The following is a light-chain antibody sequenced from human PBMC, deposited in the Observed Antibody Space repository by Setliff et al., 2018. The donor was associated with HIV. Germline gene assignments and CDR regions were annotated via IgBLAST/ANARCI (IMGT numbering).Light chain of an antibody. CDR3: CSYTSSTPLYV. J-gene: IGLJ1*01. V-gene: IGLV2-14*02. CDR2: DVN. Sequence: VLTQPASVSGSPGQSITISCTGTSSDVGSYNLVSWYQHHPGKAPKLMIYDVNNRPSGVSNRFSGSKSGNTASLTISGLQAEDEADYYCCSYTSSTPLYVFGTGTKVTV. CDR1: SSDVGSYNL.